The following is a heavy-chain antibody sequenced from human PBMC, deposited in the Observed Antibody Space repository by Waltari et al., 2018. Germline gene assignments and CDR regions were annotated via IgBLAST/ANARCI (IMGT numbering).Heavy chain of an antibody. CDR1: GGTFSSYT. V-gene: IGHV1-69*02. Sequence: QVQLVQSGAEVKKPGSSVKVSCKASGGTFSSYTIRWVRQAPGQGLEWMGRIIPILGIANYAQKFQGRVTITADKSSSTAYMELSSLRSEDTAVYYCARTNYDILTGYYSPFDYWGQGTLVTVSS. D-gene: IGHD3-9*01. CDR2: IIPILGIA. J-gene: IGHJ4*02. CDR3: ARTNYDILTGYYSPFDY.